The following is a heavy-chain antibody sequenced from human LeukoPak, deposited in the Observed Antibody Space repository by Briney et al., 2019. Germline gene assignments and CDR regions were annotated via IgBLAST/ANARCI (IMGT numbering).Heavy chain of an antibody. CDR1: GFTFSSYA. CDR2: ISGSGGST. Sequence: GGSLRLSCAASGFTFSSYAMSWVRQAPGEGLEWVSAISGSGGSTYYADSVKGRFTISRDNSKNTLYLQMNSLRAEDTAVYYCAKSVVRGVTYLNFDYWGQGTLVTVSS. D-gene: IGHD3-10*01. V-gene: IGHV3-23*01. CDR3: AKSVVRGVTYLNFDY. J-gene: IGHJ4*02.